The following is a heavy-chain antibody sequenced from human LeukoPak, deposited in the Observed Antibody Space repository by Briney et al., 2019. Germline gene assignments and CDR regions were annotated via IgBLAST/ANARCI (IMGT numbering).Heavy chain of an antibody. D-gene: IGHD6-19*01. J-gene: IGHJ4*02. CDR3: ARQVRYNSGWFVSDY. CDR2: ISYSGTS. CDR1: GDSISSSIYY. Sequence: SETLSLTCTVSGDSISSSIYYWGWIRQPPGRGLEWIASISYSGTSYYNPSLKSPVIISVDTSKNQFSLKLSSVTAADTAVFYCARQVRYNSGWFVSDYWGQGTLVTVSS. V-gene: IGHV4-39*01.